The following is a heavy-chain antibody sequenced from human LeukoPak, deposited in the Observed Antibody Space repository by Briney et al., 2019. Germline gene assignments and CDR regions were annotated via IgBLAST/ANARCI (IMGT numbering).Heavy chain of an antibody. Sequence: SETLSLTCTVSGGSISSYYWSWIRQPPGKGLEWIGYIYYSGSTNYNPSLKSRVTISVDTSKDQFSLKLSSVTAADTAVYYCATTDYGDLDAFDIWGQETMVTVSS. CDR1: GGSISSYY. V-gene: IGHV4-59*01. CDR2: IYYSGST. J-gene: IGHJ3*02. D-gene: IGHD4-17*01. CDR3: ATTDYGDLDAFDI.